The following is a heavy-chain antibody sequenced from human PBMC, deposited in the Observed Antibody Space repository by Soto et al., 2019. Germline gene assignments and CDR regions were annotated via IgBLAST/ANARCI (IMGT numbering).Heavy chain of an antibody. CDR3: ASGRIPAATAPLDY. CDR2: INPNSGGT. D-gene: IGHD2-2*01. J-gene: IGHJ4*02. V-gene: IGHV1-2*04. CDR1: GYTFTSYD. Sequence: ASVKVSCKASGYTFTSYDINWVRQATGQGLEWMGWINPNSGGTNYAQKFQGWVTMTRDTSISTAYMELSRLRSDDTAVYYCASGRIPAATAPLDYWGQGTLVTVSS.